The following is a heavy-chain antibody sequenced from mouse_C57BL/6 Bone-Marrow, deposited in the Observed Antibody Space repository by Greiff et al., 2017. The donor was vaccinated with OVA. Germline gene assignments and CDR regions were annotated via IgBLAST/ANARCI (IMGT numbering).Heavy chain of an antibody. Sequence: LVESGAELVRPGASVKLSCKASGYTFTDYYINWVKQRPGQGLEWIARIYPGSGNTYYNEKFKGKATLTAEKSSSTAYMQLSSLTSEDSAVYFCAREAYDYDAMDYWGQGTSVTVSS. CDR3: AREAYDYDAMDY. CDR1: GYTFTDYY. CDR2: IYPGSGNT. V-gene: IGHV1-76*01. J-gene: IGHJ4*01. D-gene: IGHD6-5*01.